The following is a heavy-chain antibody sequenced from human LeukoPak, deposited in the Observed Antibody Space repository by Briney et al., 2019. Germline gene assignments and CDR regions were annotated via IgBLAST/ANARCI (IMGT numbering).Heavy chain of an antibody. J-gene: IGHJ3*02. V-gene: IGHV4-59*08. CDR1: GGSISSYY. D-gene: IGHD3-9*01. Sequence: SETLSLTCTVSGGSISSYYWSWIRQPPGKGLEWIGYIYYSGSTNYNPSLKSRVTISVDTSKNQFSLKLRSVTAADTAVYYCARLKSRLAAIDIWGQGTMVTVSS. CDR3: ARLKSRLAAIDI. CDR2: IYYSGST.